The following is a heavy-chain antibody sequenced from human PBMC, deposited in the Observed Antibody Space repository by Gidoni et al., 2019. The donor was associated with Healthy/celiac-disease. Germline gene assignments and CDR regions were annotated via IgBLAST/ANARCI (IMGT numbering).Heavy chain of an antibody. Sequence: QVQLVESGGGVVQPGRSLRLSCAASGFTFSSYGMHWVRQAPGKGLEWVAVISYDGSNKYYADSVKGRFTISRDNSKNTLYLQMNSLRAEDTAVYYCAKDNILGPSGSYYSYYYGMDVWGQGTTVTVSS. CDR2: ISYDGSNK. J-gene: IGHJ6*02. CDR1: GFTFSSYG. V-gene: IGHV3-30*18. CDR3: AKDNILGPSGSYYSYYYGMDV. D-gene: IGHD1-26*01.